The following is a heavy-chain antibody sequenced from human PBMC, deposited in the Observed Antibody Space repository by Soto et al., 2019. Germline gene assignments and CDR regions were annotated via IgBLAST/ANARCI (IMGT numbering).Heavy chain of an antibody. CDR3: ASATVVAATFDF. D-gene: IGHD2-15*01. CDR1: GFAFRSYN. J-gene: IGHJ4*02. V-gene: IGHV3-21*01. CDR2: ISSGSSNI. Sequence: EVQLVESGGSLVKPGGSLTLSCAASGFAFRSYNMNWVRQAPGKGLEWVASISSGSSNIYYADSVKGRFTISRDNAKNSLFLQMDSLRAEYSAVSYCASATVVAATFDFWGQGTLVTVSS.